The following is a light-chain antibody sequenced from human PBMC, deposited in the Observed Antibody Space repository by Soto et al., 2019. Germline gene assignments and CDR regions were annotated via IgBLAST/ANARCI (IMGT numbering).Light chain of an antibody. V-gene: IGLV2-14*03. CDR3: SSYTSSSTLG. Sequence: QSVLTQPASVSGSPGQSITISCTGTSSDVGGYNYVSWYQHHPGKDPKVLIYDVSNRPSGVSNRFSGSKSGNTASLTISGLQAEDEADYYCSSYTSSSTLGFGGGTKVTVL. J-gene: IGLJ2*01. CDR2: DVS. CDR1: SSDVGGYNY.